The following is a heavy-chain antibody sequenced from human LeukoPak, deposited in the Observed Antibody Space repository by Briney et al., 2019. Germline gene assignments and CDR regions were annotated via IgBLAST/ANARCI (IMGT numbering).Heavy chain of an antibody. CDR2: ITSSSSYI. D-gene: IGHD3-10*01. CDR1: GFTFGRDS. V-gene: IGHV3-21*06. CDR3: TRAAGELLPFDYFDY. J-gene: IGHJ4*02. Sequence: GGSLRLSCAASGFTFGRDSMNWVRQAPGKGLEWVPSITSSSSYIYYADSVKGRFTISRDNVKNSLYLQMHSLRAEDTAVYYCTRAAGELLPFDYFDYWGQGTLVTASS.